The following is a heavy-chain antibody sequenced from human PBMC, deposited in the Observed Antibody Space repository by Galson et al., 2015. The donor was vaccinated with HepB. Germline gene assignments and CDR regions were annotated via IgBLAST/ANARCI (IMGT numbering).Heavy chain of an antibody. D-gene: IGHD2-15*01. CDR1: GFSFTRYA. CDR3: AKDGIMVANNPYHFHY. J-gene: IGHJ4*02. CDR2: ITSSGGNS. V-gene: IGHV3-23*01. Sequence: SLRLSCAASGFSFTRYAMTWVRQAPGKGLEWVSSITSSGGNSYYTDSAKGRFTVSRDNSKNTLLLQLNSLRAEDTAMYFCAKDGIMVANNPYHFHYWGQGTLVTVSS.